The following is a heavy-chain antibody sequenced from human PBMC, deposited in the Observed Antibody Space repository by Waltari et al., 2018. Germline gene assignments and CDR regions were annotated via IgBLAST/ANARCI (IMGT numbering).Heavy chain of an antibody. CDR1: GGTFNNSG. J-gene: IGHJ4*02. CDR3: AFDGSGSEDYFDF. Sequence: VQLVQSGAEVKKPGSSVKVSCKVSGGTFNNSGISWVRQAPGQGLAWMGGVIPVRGEANYAQKFQGRVIISADESSGTVYMELSSLRSGDTAIYYCAFDGSGSEDYFDFWGQGTLVTVSS. V-gene: IGHV1-69*01. CDR2: VIPVRGEA. D-gene: IGHD3-10*01.